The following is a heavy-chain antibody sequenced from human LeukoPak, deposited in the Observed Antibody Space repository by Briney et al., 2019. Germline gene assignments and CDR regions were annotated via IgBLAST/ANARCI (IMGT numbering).Heavy chain of an antibody. CDR1: GFTFSSYA. J-gene: IGHJ4*02. D-gene: IGHD3-10*01. CDR3: AKLSNHFGSGCYIPPTFDY. Sequence: QTGGSLRLSCAASGFTFSSYATSWVRQAPGKGLEWVSGISGSGGSTYYADSVKGRFTIYRHNSKNTLYLQMNRLRAEDTAGYYCAKLSNHFGSGCYIPPTFDYWGQGTLVTVSS. V-gene: IGHV3-23*01. CDR2: ISGSGGST.